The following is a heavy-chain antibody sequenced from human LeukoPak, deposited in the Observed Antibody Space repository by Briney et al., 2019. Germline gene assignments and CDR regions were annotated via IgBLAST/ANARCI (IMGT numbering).Heavy chain of an antibody. CDR2: ISSSSSTI. CDR1: GFTFSSYS. CDR3: ARVLSGSWQAFDY. V-gene: IGHV3-48*01. J-gene: IGHJ4*02. D-gene: IGHD3-3*01. Sequence: GGSLRLSCAASGFTFSSYSMNWVRQAPGKGLEWVSYISSSSSTIYYADSVKGRFTISRDNAKNSLYLQMNSLRAEDTAVYYCARVLSGSWQAFDYWGQGTLVTVSS.